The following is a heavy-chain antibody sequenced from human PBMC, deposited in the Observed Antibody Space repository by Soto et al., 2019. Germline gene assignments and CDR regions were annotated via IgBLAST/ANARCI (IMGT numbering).Heavy chain of an antibody. CDR1: GDSVSSNSAG. J-gene: IGHJ4*01. CDR2: TYYRSKWYC. D-gene: IGHD1-26*01. CDR3: ARGEQYSGRIFDY. V-gene: IGHV6-1*01. Sequence: PSQTLSLTCAITGDSVSSNSAGWSWVRQSPSRGLEWLGRTYYRSKWYCEYAVPVRGRITINPDTSKNQYSLQLNSVTPEDTAVYFCARGEQYSGRIFDYWGQGTLVTVSS.